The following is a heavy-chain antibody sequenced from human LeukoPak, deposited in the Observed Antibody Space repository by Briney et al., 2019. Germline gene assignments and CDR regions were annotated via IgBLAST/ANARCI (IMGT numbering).Heavy chain of an antibody. CDR2: ISGSGGST. CDR3: AKGSLRRGDYY. J-gene: IGHJ4*02. D-gene: IGHD3-16*01. V-gene: IGHV3-23*01. Sequence: GGSLRLSCAASGFTFSSYAMSWVRQAPGKGLEWVSAISGSGGSTYYADSVKGRFTISRDNSKNMLYLQMNSLRAEDTAVYYCAKGSLRRGDYYWGQGTLVTVSS. CDR1: GFTFSSYA.